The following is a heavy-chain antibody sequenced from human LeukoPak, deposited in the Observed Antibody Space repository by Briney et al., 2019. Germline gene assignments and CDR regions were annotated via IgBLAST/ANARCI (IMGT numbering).Heavy chain of an antibody. CDR3: ARGPDVVLVSHWSFFDY. CDR2: ISSSGGST. D-gene: IGHD2-8*02. V-gene: IGHV3-64*01. Sequence: GGSLRLSCAASGFTFSSYAMHWVRQVPGKGLEYVSAISSSGGSTYYANSVKGRFTISRDNSKNTLYLQMGSLRTEDMAIYYCARGPDVVLVSHWSFFDYWGQGTLVTVSS. CDR1: GFTFSSYA. J-gene: IGHJ4*02.